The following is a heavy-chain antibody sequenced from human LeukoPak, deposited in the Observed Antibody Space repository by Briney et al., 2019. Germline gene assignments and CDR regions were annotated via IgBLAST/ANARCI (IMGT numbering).Heavy chain of an antibody. J-gene: IGHJ4*02. Sequence: PGGSLRLSCAASGFTFSSYAMHWVRQAPGKGLEWVAVISYDGSNKYYADSVKGRFTISRDNSKSTLYLQMNSLRAEDTAVYYCARDHGDGRGYFDYWGQGTLVTVSS. V-gene: IGHV3-30*04. D-gene: IGHD4-17*01. CDR2: ISYDGSNK. CDR1: GFTFSSYA. CDR3: ARDHGDGRGYFDY.